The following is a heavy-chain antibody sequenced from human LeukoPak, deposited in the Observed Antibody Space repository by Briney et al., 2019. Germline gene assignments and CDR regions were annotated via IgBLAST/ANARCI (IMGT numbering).Heavy chain of an antibody. CDR3: AKGISIFGVVYGEY. V-gene: IGHV3-53*01. D-gene: IGHD3-3*01. CDR2: IYSDSST. CDR1: GFTVSSKY. Sequence: QAGGSLRLSGAASGFTVSSKYMSWVRQAPGKGLEWVSVIYSDSSTYYSDSVKGRFTISRDNSKNTLYLQMNSLRAEDTAVYYCAKGISIFGVVYGEYWGQGTLVTVSS. J-gene: IGHJ4*02.